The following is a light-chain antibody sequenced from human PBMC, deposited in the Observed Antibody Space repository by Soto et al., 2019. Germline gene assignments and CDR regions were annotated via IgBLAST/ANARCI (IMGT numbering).Light chain of an antibody. J-gene: IGKJ2*01. CDR2: GSS. CDR1: QIVSTTY. Sequence: EIVLTQSPGTLSLSPGERATLSCRASQIVSTTYLAWYQQKPGQAPRLLIYGSSSRAPGIPDRFSGSGFGTDFTLTISRLEPEDFAVYYCQQYGTSPMYTFGQGTKLEI. V-gene: IGKV3-20*01. CDR3: QQYGTSPMYT.